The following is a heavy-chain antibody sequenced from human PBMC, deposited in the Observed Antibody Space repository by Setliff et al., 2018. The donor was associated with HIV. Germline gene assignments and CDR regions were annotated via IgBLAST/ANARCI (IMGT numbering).Heavy chain of an antibody. D-gene: IGHD6-19*01. V-gene: IGHV4-4*07. J-gene: IGHJ4*02. CDR1: GASTNAYF. Sequence: KPSETLSLTCNVSGASTNAYFLSWVRHPAGKGLEWIGHIYTSGITNHNPSLKSRVAMSLDTSKEQFSLRLRSVTAADTAIYYCAREPSPSQWQPLYFDVWGRGSLVTVSS. CDR3: AREPSPSQWQPLYFDV. CDR2: IYTSGIT.